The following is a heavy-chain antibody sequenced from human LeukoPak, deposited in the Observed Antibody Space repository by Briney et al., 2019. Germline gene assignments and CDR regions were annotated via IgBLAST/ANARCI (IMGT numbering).Heavy chain of an antibody. V-gene: IGHV3-15*01. J-gene: IGHJ4*02. CDR1: GFTFSNAW. D-gene: IGHD5-24*01. CDR2: IKSEPAGGTT. CDR3: TNRINTDGYHWANDN. Sequence: GGSLRLSCAAAGFTFSNAWMRWVRQVPGKGLEWVARIKSEPAGGTTDYAAPVKGRFTISRDGSKNTLYLQLNSLKTEDTAVYYCTNRINTDGYHWANDNWGLGTLVIVSS.